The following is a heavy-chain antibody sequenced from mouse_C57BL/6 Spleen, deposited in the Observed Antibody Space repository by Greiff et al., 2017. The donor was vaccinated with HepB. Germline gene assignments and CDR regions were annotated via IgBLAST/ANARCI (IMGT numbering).Heavy chain of an antibody. CDR2: IDPSDSYT. J-gene: IGHJ3*01. D-gene: IGHD1-1*02. CDR3: ARWGGNRFAY. Sequence: VQLQQPGAELVMPGASVKLSCKASGYTFTSYWMHWVKQRPGQGLEWIGEIDPSDSYTNYNQKFKGKSTLTVDKSSSTAYMQLSSLTSEDSAVYYCARWGGNRFAYWGQGTLVTVSA. CDR1: GYTFTSYW. V-gene: IGHV1-69*01.